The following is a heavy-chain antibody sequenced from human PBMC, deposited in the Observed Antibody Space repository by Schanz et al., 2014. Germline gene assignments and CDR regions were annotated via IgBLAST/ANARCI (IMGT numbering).Heavy chain of an antibody. CDR3: ARGRGGNTGYEAADY. D-gene: IGHD5-12*01. CDR1: GATFNSYA. CDR2: INSNTGNP. V-gene: IGHV7-4-1*02. J-gene: IGHJ4*02. Sequence: QVRLVQSGAEVKKPGSSVKVSCKSSGATFNSYAFGWVRQAPGQGLEWMGWINSNTGNPTYAPAFTGRFVFSLDTSVSTAYLQIIGLQAEDSAVFYCARGRGGNTGYEAADYWGQGTRVTVSS.